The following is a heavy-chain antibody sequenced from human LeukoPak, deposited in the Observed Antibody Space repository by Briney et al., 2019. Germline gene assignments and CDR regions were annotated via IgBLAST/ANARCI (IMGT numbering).Heavy chain of an antibody. CDR2: ISYDGSNK. Sequence: GGSLRLSCAASGFTFSSYGMHWVRQAPGKGLEWVAVISYDGSNKYYADSVKGRFTISRDNSKNTLYLQMNSLRAEDTAVYYCARGISAVPGAYWGQGTRVTVSS. J-gene: IGHJ4*02. D-gene: IGHD6-25*01. V-gene: IGHV3-30*03. CDR3: ARGISAVPGAY. CDR1: GFTFSSYG.